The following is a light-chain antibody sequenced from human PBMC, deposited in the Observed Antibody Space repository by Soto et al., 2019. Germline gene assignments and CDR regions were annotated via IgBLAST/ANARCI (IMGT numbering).Light chain of an antibody. J-gene: IGLJ3*02. Sequence: QSALTQPPSASGSPGQSVTISCTGTSRDVGYYNYVSWYQQHPGKAPKLIISEVSKRPSGVPDRFSGSKSGNTASLTVSGLQAEDEADYYCSSYGGNNTVLFGGGTKLTVL. V-gene: IGLV2-8*01. CDR2: EVS. CDR3: SSYGGNNTVL. CDR1: SRDVGYYNY.